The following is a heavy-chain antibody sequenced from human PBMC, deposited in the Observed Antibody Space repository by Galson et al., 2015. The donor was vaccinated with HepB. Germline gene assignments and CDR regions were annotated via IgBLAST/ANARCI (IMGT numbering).Heavy chain of an antibody. J-gene: IGHJ4*02. Sequence: SVKVSCKASGYTFTSYGISWVRQAPGQGPEWMAWISGYNGNTNYAQKFRGRVTMTTDTSTSTAYMELRSLRSDDTAVYYCARDATANYDILIGRGDIDYWGQGTLVTVSS. V-gene: IGHV1-18*01. CDR3: ARDATANYDILIGRGDIDY. CDR2: ISGYNGNT. D-gene: IGHD3-9*01. CDR1: GYTFTSYG.